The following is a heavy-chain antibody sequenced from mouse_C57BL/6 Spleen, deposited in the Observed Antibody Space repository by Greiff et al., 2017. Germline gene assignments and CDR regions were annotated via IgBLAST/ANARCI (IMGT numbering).Heavy chain of an antibody. CDR3: AREGDYDDKGFAY. Sequence: EVQLQQSGPELVKPGASVKISCKASGYTFTDYYMNWVKQSHGKSLEWIGDINPNNGGTSYNQKFKGKATLTVDKSSSTAYMELRSLTSEDSAVYYCAREGDYDDKGFAYWGQGTLVTVSA. V-gene: IGHV1-26*01. D-gene: IGHD2-4*01. J-gene: IGHJ3*01. CDR1: GYTFTDYY. CDR2: INPNNGGT.